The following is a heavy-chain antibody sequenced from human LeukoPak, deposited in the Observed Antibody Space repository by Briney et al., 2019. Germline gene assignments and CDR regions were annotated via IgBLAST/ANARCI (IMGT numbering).Heavy chain of an antibody. CDR1: GFTFSSYA. D-gene: IGHD1-26*01. Sequence: GGSLRLSCAASGFTFSSYAMIWVRQAPGTGLEWVSAISGSGGSTYYADSVKGRFTISRDNSKNTLYLQMNSLRAEDTAVYYCAEDRSSGSYLVDYWGQGTLVTVSS. CDR2: ISGSGGST. CDR3: AEDRSSGSYLVDY. V-gene: IGHV3-23*01. J-gene: IGHJ4*02.